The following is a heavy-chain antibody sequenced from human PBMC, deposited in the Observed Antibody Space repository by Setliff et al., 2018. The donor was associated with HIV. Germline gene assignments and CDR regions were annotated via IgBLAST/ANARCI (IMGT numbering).Heavy chain of an antibody. V-gene: IGHV4-38-2*02. Sequence: SETLSLTCTVSGYSISSGYYWGWIRQPPGKGLEWIGSIYHSGSTYYNPSLKSRVTISVDTSKNQFSLKLSSVTAADTAMYYCARDPGAWNWGRNAFDIWGQGTTVTVSS. CDR1: GYSISSGYY. CDR2: IYHSGST. J-gene: IGHJ3*02. CDR3: ARDPGAWNWGRNAFDI. D-gene: IGHD7-27*01.